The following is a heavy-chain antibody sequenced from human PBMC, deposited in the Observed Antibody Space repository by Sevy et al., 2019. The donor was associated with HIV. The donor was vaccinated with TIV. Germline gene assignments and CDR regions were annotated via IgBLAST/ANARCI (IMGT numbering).Heavy chain of an antibody. J-gene: IGHJ4*02. CDR3: ASGERYSSSWYLYY. Sequence: ASVKVSCKASGYTFTSYGISWVRQAPGQGLEWMGWISAYNGNTNYAQKLQGRVTMTTDTSTRTAYMELRSLRSDDTAVYYCASGERYSSSWYLYYWGQGTLVTVSS. CDR1: GYTFTSYG. CDR2: ISAYNGNT. V-gene: IGHV1-18*04. D-gene: IGHD6-13*01.